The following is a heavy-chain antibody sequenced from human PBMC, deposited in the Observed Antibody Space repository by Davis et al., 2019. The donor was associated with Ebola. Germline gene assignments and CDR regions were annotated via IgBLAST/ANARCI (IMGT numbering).Heavy chain of an antibody. D-gene: IGHD3-22*01. CDR2: IIPIFGTA. CDR3: ARGYYDSSGYYYWFDP. Sequence: SVKVSCKASGGTFSSYAISWVRQAPGQGLEWMGGIIPIFGTANYAQKFQGRVTITADESASTAYMELSSLRSEDTAVYYCARGYYDSSGYYYWFDPWGQGTLVTVSS. CDR1: GGTFSSYA. J-gene: IGHJ5*02. V-gene: IGHV1-69*13.